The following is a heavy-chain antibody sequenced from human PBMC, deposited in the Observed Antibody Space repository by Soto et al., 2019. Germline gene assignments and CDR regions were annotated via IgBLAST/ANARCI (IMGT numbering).Heavy chain of an antibody. CDR3: ARAPRGYCISTSCQPPFDD. CDR2: IYYSGST. V-gene: IGHV4-61*01. CDR1: GGSVSSGSYY. J-gene: IGHJ4*02. Sequence: PSETLSLTCTVSGGSVSSGSYYWSWIRQPPGKGLEWIGYIYYSGSTNYNPSLKSRVTISVDTSKNQFSLKLSSVTAADTAVYYCARAPRGYCISTSCQPPFDDWGQGTLVTVSS. D-gene: IGHD2-2*01.